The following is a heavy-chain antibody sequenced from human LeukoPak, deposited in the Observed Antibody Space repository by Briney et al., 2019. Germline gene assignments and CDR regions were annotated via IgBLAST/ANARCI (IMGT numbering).Heavy chain of an antibody. CDR3: TTLIYDYVWGSSDDY. Sequence: GGPLRLSCAASGFTFSNAWMSWVRQAPGKGLEWVGRIKSKTDGGTTDYAAPVKGRFTISRDDSKNTLYLQMNSLKTEDTAVYYCTTLIYDYVWGSSDDYWGQGTLVTVSS. CDR1: GFTFSNAW. CDR2: IKSKTDGGTT. J-gene: IGHJ4*02. D-gene: IGHD3-16*01. V-gene: IGHV3-15*01.